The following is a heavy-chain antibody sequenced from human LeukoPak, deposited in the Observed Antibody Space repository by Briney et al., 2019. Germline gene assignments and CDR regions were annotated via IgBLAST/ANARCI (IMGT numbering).Heavy chain of an antibody. CDR2: INHSGST. CDR1: GGSIASSNYY. V-gene: IGHV4-39*07. CDR3: ARGGIVVVVAATRYYYYGMDV. Sequence: SETLSLTCTVSGGSIASSNYYWGWIRQPPGKGLEWIGEINHSGSTNYNPSLKSRVTISVDTSKNQFSLKLSSVTAADTAVYYCARGGIVVVVAATRYYYYGMDVWGQGTTVTVSS. J-gene: IGHJ6*02. D-gene: IGHD2-15*01.